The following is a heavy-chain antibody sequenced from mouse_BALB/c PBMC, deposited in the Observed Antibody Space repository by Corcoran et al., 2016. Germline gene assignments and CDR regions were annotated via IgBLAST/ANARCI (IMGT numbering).Heavy chain of an antibody. CDR2: INTYTGEP. CDR1: GYTFTNYG. Sequence: QIQLVHSGPELKKPGETVKISCKASGYTFTNYGMNWVKQSPGKGLKWMGWINTYTGEPTYADDFKGRFAFSFETSASTAYLQINNLKNEDMATYFCARAPLAYYAMDYWGQGTSVTVSS. CDR3: ARAPLAYYAMDY. V-gene: IGHV9-1*02. J-gene: IGHJ4*01.